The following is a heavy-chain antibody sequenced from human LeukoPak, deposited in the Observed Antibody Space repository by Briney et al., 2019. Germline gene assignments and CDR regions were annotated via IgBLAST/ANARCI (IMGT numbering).Heavy chain of an antibody. Sequence: ASVKVSCKASGYTFTGYYMHWVRQAPGQGLEWMGIINPSGGSTSYAQKFQGRVTMTRDTSTSTVYMELSSLRSEDTAVYYCAREPQGLWFGELLSRAFDIWGQGTMVTVSS. D-gene: IGHD3-10*01. CDR1: GYTFTGYY. V-gene: IGHV1-46*01. J-gene: IGHJ3*02. CDR2: INPSGGST. CDR3: AREPQGLWFGELLSRAFDI.